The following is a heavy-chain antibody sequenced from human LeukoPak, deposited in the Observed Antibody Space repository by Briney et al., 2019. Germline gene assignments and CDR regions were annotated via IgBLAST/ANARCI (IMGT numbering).Heavy chain of an antibody. V-gene: IGHV1-2*02. J-gene: IGHJ4*02. CDR2: ISPNSGDT. CDR3: ARVRTYYGSGSYYTFGY. CDR1: GYTFSGYS. D-gene: IGHD3-10*01. Sequence: ASVKVSCKASGYTFSGYSMHWVRQAPGQGLEWMGWISPNSGDTNYAQKFQGRVTMTRDTSISTAYMELSRLRSDDTAVYYCARVRTYYGSGSYYTFGYWGQGTLVTVSS.